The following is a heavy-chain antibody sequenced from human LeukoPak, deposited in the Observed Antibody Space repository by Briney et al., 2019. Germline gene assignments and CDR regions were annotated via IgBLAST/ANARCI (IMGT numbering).Heavy chain of an antibody. CDR3: ARGMWWHPFDY. CDR1: GLTFSSYG. Sequence: TGGSLRLSCAASGLTFSSYGMHWVRQAPGKGLEWVTFIRFDGSYKYYVDSVKGRFTISRDNSKNTLYLQMNSLRAEDTAVYYCARGMWWHPFDYWGQGTLVTVSS. CDR2: IRFDGSYK. J-gene: IGHJ4*02. D-gene: IGHD2-21*01. V-gene: IGHV3-30*02.